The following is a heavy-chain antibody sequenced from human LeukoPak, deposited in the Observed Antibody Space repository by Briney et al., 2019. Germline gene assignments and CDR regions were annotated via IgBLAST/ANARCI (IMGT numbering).Heavy chain of an antibody. CDR1: GGTFSSYA. Sequence: PAGSLMLSCSASGGTFSSYAMSWVRQDPGGGLGWVAVISNNGSNKYYADSLKGGFTISRDNSKNTPYLQMNSLRADDTAVYYCGKPEHSSVRAVLAFDMWGEGT. CDR2: ISNNGSNK. D-gene: IGHD6-25*01. J-gene: IGHJ3*02. V-gene: IGHV3-30*18. CDR3: GKPEHSSVRAVLAFDM.